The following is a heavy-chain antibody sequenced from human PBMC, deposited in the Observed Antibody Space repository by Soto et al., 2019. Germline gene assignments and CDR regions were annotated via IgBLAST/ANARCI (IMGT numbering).Heavy chain of an antibody. J-gene: IGHJ3*02. CDR2: INAYNGNT. D-gene: IGHD3-16*01. CDR3: ARVPSITYYDYIWGRNDAFDI. CDR1: GYTFTSYG. V-gene: IGHV1-18*01. Sequence: ASVKVSCKASGYTFTSYGISWVRQAPGQGLEWMGWINAYNGNTNYAQKLQGRLTMTTDTSTSTAYMELRSLRSDDTAVYYCARVPSITYYDYIWGRNDAFDIWGQGTMVTVSS.